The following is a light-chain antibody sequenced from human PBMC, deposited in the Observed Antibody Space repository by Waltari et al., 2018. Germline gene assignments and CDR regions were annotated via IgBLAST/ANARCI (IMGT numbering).Light chain of an antibody. CDR1: QGISSY. CDR2: AAS. Sequence: AIRITQSPSSLSASTGDRVTITCRASQGISSYLAWYQQKPGRAPKLLIYAASTLQSGVPSRFSGSGSGTDFTLTISSLQSEDFATYYCQQYYTYPRTFGLGTKVEIK. V-gene: IGKV1-8*01. CDR3: QQYYTYPRT. J-gene: IGKJ1*01.